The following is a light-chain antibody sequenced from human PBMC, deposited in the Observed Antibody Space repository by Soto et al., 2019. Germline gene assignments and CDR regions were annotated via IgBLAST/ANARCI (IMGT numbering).Light chain of an antibody. V-gene: IGLV2-23*02. CDR3: CAYAGSVV. Sequence: QSALTQPASVSGSPGQSITISCTGTSSDVGSYNLVSWYQQHPGKAPKLMIYEVSKRRSGVSNRFSGSKSGNPASLTISGLQAEDEADYYCCAYAGSVVFGGGTKLTVL. CDR1: SSDVGSYNL. J-gene: IGLJ2*01. CDR2: EVS.